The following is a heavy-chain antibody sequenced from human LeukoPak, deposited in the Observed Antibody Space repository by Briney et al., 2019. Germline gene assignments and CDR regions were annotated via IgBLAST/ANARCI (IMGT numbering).Heavy chain of an antibody. Sequence: SETLSLTCTVSGGSISSYYWSWIRQPAGKGLEWIGRIYTSGSTNYNPSLKSRVTMSVDTSKNQFSLKLSSVTAADTAVYCCARANIVGATTGFDYWGQGTLVTVSS. CDR3: ARANIVGATTGFDY. V-gene: IGHV4-4*07. CDR2: IYTSGST. D-gene: IGHD1-26*01. J-gene: IGHJ4*02. CDR1: GGSISSYY.